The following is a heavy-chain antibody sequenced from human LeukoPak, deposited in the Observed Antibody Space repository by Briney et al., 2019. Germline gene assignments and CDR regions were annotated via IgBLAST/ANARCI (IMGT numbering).Heavy chain of an antibody. D-gene: IGHD3-22*01. V-gene: IGHV3-15*01. CDR1: GSSFNNAW. J-gene: IGHJ4*02. Sequence: GSLRLSCAASGSSFNNAWMSCVRQAPGKGLEWVGRINRKTDGGNKDYPAPVKGRFTISRDDSIYMMYLQMNNLKTEDTAVYYCTTELKGGYYDSSGYSLQGNDFWGQGTLVTVSS. CDR2: INRKTDGGNK. CDR3: TTELKGGYYDSSGYSLQGNDF.